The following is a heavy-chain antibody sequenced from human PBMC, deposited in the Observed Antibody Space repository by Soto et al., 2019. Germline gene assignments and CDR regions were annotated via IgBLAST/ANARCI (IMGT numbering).Heavy chain of an antibody. Sequence: EVQVVESGGDLVQTGGSLRLSCAASGFSFNVFEMNWVRQAPGRGLEWLSFINGGSDSVYYADSVRGQFTISRDNAKNSLYLQMSGLRDEDTGVYFCVAGGLRYFDYWGQGALVTVSS. J-gene: IGHJ4*02. V-gene: IGHV3-48*03. CDR1: GFSFNVFE. D-gene: IGHD3-10*01. CDR3: VAGGLRYFDY. CDR2: INGGSDSV.